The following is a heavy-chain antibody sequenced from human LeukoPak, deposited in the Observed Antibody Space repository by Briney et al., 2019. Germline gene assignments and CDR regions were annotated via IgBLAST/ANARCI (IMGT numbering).Heavy chain of an antibody. CDR3: ARVSSYSSSSGSLCDY. D-gene: IGHD6-6*01. Sequence: SGGSLRLSCAASGFTFSSYWMSWVRHAPGKGLEWVANIKQDGSAKFYVDSVKGRFTISRDNAKNSLYLQMNSLRAEDTAIYYCARVSSYSSSSGSLCDYWGQGTRVTVSS. CDR1: GFTFSSYW. J-gene: IGHJ4*02. V-gene: IGHV3-7*01. CDR2: IKQDGSAK.